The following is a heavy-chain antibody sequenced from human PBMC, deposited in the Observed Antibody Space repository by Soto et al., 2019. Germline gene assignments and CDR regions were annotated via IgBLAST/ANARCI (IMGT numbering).Heavy chain of an antibody. CDR3: ERGGSAAPVDP. CDR2: INHSGST. CDR1: GGSFSGYY. J-gene: IGHJ5*02. Sequence: SETLSLTCAVYGGSFSGYYWSWIRQPPGKGLEWIGEINHSGSTNYNPSLKSRVTISVDTSKNQFSLKLSSVTAADTAVYYCERGGSAAPVDPWGQGTLVTVSS. V-gene: IGHV4-34*01. D-gene: IGHD6-6*01.